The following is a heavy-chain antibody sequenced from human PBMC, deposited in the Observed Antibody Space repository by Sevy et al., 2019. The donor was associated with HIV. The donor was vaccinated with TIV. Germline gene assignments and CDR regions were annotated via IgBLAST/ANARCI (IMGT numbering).Heavy chain of an antibody. J-gene: IGHJ4*02. CDR2: VSSDGTNT. Sequence: GGSLRLSCVASGFDFREYAMHWVRQAPGKGLEWLAAVSSDGTNTYYVDSVKGRFTISRDNSKNTVYLQMNSLKVEDTAVYYCARQWALDYWGQGTQVTVSS. CDR1: GFDFREYA. CDR3: ARQWALDY. D-gene: IGHD1-26*01. V-gene: IGHV3-30*03.